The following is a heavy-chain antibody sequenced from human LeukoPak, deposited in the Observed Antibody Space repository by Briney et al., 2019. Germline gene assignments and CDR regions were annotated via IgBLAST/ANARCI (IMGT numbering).Heavy chain of an antibody. D-gene: IGHD5-18*01. V-gene: IGHV3-23*01. J-gene: IGHJ3*02. CDR3: AKDPPTVMANAFHI. CDR2: INTSGGTT. CDR1: GFTFSSYG. Sequence: GGSLRLSCAASGFTFSSYGMSWVRQAPGKGLDWVSGINTSGGTTYYADSVKGRFTISRDNSKNTLYLQMNSLRADDTAAYYCAKDPPTVMANAFHIWGQGTMVTVSS.